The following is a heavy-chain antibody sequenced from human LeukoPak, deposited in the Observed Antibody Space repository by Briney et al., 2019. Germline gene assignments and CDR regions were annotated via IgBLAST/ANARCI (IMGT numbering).Heavy chain of an antibody. CDR3: ARAVAVTSDAFDI. CDR1: GFTFSSYD. D-gene: IGHD4-17*01. V-gene: IGHV3-13*01. CDR2: IGIAGDT. J-gene: IGHJ3*02. Sequence: GGSLRLTCAASGFTFSSYDMHWVRQATGKSLEWVSAIGIAGDTYYPGSVKGRFTISRENAKNSLYLQMNSLRAEDTAVYYCARAVAVTSDAFDIWGQGTMVTVSS.